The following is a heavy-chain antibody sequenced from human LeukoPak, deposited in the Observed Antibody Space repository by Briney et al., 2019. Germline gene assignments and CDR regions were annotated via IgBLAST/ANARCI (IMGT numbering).Heavy chain of an antibody. CDR1: GYTFNIYH. CDR3: ARDHAFDV. J-gene: IGHJ3*01. CDR2: VSTYNGDT. Sequence: GASVKVSCKASGYTFNIYHISWVRQAPGQGLEWIGWVSTYNGDTHYAQKVQGRVTMTTDTSTNTAYMELTSLRSDDTAVYYCARDHAFDVWGQGTLVIVSS. V-gene: IGHV1-18*01.